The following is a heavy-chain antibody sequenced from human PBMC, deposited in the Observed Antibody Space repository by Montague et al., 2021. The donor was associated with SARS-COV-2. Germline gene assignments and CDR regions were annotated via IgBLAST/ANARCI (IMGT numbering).Heavy chain of an antibody. J-gene: IGHJ4*02. V-gene: IGHV6-1*01. CDR3: VRDTGSAQAGFDA. D-gene: IGHD4-17*01. CDR1: GDSVGSNTAA. Sequence: CAISGDSVGSNTAACNSIRQSPSVDLELLVRSNYRPKRTSDCATSVEGRISIDPDTSKNQFFLHLRSVTPEDTGVYYCVRDTGSAQAGFDAWGQGTLVTVSS. CDR2: SNYRPKRTS.